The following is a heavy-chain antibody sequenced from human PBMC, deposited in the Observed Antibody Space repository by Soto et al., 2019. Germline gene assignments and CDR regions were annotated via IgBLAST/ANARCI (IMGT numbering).Heavy chain of an antibody. CDR3: ARNFDIAATVTAFDS. CDR1: GSSISGHY. D-gene: IGHD6-25*01. J-gene: IGHJ4*02. CDR2: IYSSGTT. Sequence: PSETLSLTCSVSGSSISGHYWSWIRLPAGRRLQWVGRIYSSGTTNYNPSLKSRVRMSVDTDRNSFSLRLDSVTAADTAVYYCARNFDIAATVTAFDSWGRGVLVTSPQ. V-gene: IGHV4-4*07.